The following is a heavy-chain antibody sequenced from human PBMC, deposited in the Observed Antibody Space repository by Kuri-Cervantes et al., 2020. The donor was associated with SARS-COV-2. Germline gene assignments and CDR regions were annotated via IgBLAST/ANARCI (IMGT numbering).Heavy chain of an antibody. Sequence: SETLSLTCNVSGGSISSYYWSWIRQPAGKGLEWIGRIYSSGTTKYNPSLTSRVTMSVDTPKNQFSLKLSSVTAADTAVYYCARERYSSGSAFDIWGQGTMVTVSS. CDR3: ARERYSSGSAFDI. CDR2: IYSSGTT. J-gene: IGHJ3*02. CDR1: GGSISSYY. V-gene: IGHV4-4*07. D-gene: IGHD6-19*01.